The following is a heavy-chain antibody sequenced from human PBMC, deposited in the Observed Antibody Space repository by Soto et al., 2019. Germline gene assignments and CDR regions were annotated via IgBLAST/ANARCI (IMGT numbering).Heavy chain of an antibody. CDR3: AKVVKRTGTGDYFAF. Sequence: EVQLLESGGGLVQPGGSLRLSCAASGYTFSSYAMSWVRQAPGKALEWVSATSGSGGSTYYADSVKGRCAISRHNSKNALDLEMNILRAEDTAVYYCAKVVKRTGTGDYFAFWGQGSLVTVSS. J-gene: IGHJ4*02. CDR2: TSGSGGST. V-gene: IGHV3-23*01. CDR1: GYTFSSYA. D-gene: IGHD1-1*01.